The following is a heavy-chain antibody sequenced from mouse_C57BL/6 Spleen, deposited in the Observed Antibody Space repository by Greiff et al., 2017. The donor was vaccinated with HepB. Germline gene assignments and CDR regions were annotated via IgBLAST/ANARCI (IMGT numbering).Heavy chain of an antibody. CDR1: GFNIKDDY. D-gene: IGHD2-1*01. J-gene: IGHJ3*01. V-gene: IGHV14-4*01. CDR3: TTPYGNWFAY. Sequence: DVKLQESGAELVRPGASVKLSCTASGFNIKDDYMHWVKQRPEQGLEWIGWIDPENGDTEYASKFQGKATITADTSSNTAYLQLSSLTSEDTSVYYCTTPYGNWFAYWGQGTLVTVSA. CDR2: IDPENGDT.